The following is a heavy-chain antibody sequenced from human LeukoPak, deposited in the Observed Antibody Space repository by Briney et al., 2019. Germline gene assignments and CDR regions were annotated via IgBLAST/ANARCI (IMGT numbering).Heavy chain of an antibody. J-gene: IGHJ4*02. CDR3: ARGSGPKIY. CDR2: INHSGST. CDR1: GGSFSGYY. Sequence: SETLSLTCAVYGGSFSGYYWSWIRQPPGKGLEWIGEINHSGSTNYNPSLKSRVTISEDTSKNQFSLKLSSVTAADTAVYYCARGSGPKIYWGQGTLVTVSS. V-gene: IGHV4-34*01. D-gene: IGHD1-26*01.